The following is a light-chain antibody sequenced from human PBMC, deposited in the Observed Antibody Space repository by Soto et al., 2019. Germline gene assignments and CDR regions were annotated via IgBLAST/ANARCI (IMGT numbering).Light chain of an antibody. CDR1: QSVSSN. CDR2: GAS. J-gene: IGKJ5*01. V-gene: IGKV3-15*01. CDR3: PRRPYCPPIT. Sequence: TQAPATVSVAPRNRTTISCRASQSVSSNLAWYQQKPGQAPRLLIYGASTRATGIPARFSGSGSGTDFTLTISSLEPEDFAVYYCPRRPYCPPITFGQGTRLE.